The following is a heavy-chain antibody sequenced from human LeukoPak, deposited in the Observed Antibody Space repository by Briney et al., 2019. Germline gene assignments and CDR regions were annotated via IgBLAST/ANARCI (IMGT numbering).Heavy chain of an antibody. CDR2: INAGDGNT. D-gene: IGHD2-15*01. CDR3: ARSSDIVVRMDV. CDR1: GYTFTSYA. V-gene: IGHV1-3*01. J-gene: IGHJ6*02. Sequence: ASVKVSCKASGYTFTSYAMHWVRQALGQRLEWMGWINAGDGNTKYSQKFQGRVTITRDTSASTAYMELSSLRSEDTAVYYCARSSDIVVRMDVWGQGTTVTVSS.